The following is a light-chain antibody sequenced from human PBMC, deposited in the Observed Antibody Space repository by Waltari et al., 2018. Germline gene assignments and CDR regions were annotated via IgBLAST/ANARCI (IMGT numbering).Light chain of an antibody. CDR1: QSVSSTY. J-gene: IGKJ4*01. CDR3: QQYGTSTLT. V-gene: IGKV3-20*01. CDR2: RTS. Sequence: EIVLTQSPGTLSLSPGERATLSCRASQSVSSTYLAWDQQKPGQAPRLLICRTSTRATGIPDRFSGSGSGTDFTLTISRLEPEDFAVYYCQQYGTSTLTFGGGTKVEIK.